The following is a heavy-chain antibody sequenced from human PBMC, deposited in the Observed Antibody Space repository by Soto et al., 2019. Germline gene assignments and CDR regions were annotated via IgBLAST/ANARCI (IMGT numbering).Heavy chain of an antibody. D-gene: IGHD2-2*02. CDR1: GYTFTSYD. CDR3: ARVRIVVVPAAIHGGYYYGMDV. CDR2: MNPNSGNT. J-gene: IGHJ6*02. V-gene: IGHV1-8*01. Sequence: ASVKVSCKVSGYTFTSYDINWVRQATGQGLEWMGWMNPNSGNTGYAQKFQGRVTMTRNTSISTAYMELSSLRSEDTAVYYCARVRIVVVPAAIHGGYYYGMDVWGQGTTVTVSS.